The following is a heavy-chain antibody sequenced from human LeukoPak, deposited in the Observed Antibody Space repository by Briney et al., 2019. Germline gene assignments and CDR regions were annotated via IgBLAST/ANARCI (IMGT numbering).Heavy chain of an antibody. CDR2: IYYSGNT. J-gene: IGHJ5*02. D-gene: IGHD3-3*01. CDR3: ARDRDDFWSGYSFPHWFDP. Sequence: PSETLSLTCTVSGGSISSGGYYWSWIRQHPGKGLEWIGYIYYSGNTYYNPSLKSRVTISVDTSKDQFSLNLSSVTAADTAVYYCARDRDDFWSGYSFPHWFDPWGQGTLVTVSS. V-gene: IGHV4-31*03. CDR1: GGSISSGGYY.